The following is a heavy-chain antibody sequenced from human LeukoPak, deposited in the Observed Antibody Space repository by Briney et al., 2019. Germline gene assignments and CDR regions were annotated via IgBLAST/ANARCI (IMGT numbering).Heavy chain of an antibody. CDR1: GGSISSYY. CDR2: IYYSGST. J-gene: IGHJ4*02. D-gene: IGHD2-2*01. CDR3: ARGGTYQLLLFGY. V-gene: IGHV4-59*01. Sequence: SETLSLTCTVSGGSISSYYWSWIRQPPGKGLEWIGYIYYSGSTNYNPSLKSRVTISVDTSKNQFSLKLSSVTAADTAVYYCARGGTYQLLLFGYWGQGTLVTVSS.